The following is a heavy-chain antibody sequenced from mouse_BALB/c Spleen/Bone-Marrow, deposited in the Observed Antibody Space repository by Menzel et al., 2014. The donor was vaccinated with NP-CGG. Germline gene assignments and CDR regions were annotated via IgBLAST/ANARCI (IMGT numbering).Heavy chain of an antibody. CDR3: AKNSYVPFAY. Sequence: QVQLQQSGPGLVQPSQSLSITCTVSGFSLTSYGVHWVRQSPGKGLEWLGLIWSGGSTDYNAAFITRLSISKDNSKSQVFFKMNSLQTDDKAIYYCAKNSYVPFAYWGQGTLVTVSA. V-gene: IGHV2-4-1*01. J-gene: IGHJ3*01. CDR2: IWSGGST. CDR1: GFSLTSYG. D-gene: IGHD6-5*01.